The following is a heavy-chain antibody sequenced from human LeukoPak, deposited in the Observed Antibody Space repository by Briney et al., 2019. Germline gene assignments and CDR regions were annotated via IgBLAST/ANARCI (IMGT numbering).Heavy chain of an antibody. V-gene: IGHV3-48*01. Sequence: GGSLRLSCAASGFTFSSYSMNWVRQAPGKGLEWVSYISSSSSTIYYADSVKGRFTISRDNAKSSLYLQMNSLRAEDTAVYYCAREGPGDYDYVWGSYRSYGNDAFDIWGQGTMVTVSS. CDR3: AREGPGDYDYVWGSYRSYGNDAFDI. J-gene: IGHJ3*02. CDR2: ISSSSSTI. D-gene: IGHD3-16*02. CDR1: GFTFSSYS.